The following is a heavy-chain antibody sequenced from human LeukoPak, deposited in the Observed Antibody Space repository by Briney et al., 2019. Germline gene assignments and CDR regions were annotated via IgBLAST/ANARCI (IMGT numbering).Heavy chain of an antibody. V-gene: IGHV1-58*01. CDR3: ARRRGYGNSDYPVDY. D-gene: IGHD3-22*01. J-gene: IGHJ4*02. Sequence: SVKVSCKASGFTFTSSAVQWVRQARGQRLEWIGWIVVGSGNTNYAQKFQERVTITRDMSTSTAYMELSSLRSEDTAVYYCARRRGYGNSDYPVDYWGQGTLVTVSS. CDR2: IVVGSGNT. CDR1: GFTFTSSA.